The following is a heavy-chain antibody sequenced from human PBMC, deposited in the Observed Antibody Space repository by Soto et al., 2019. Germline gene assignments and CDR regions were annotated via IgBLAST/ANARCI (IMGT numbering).Heavy chain of an antibody. CDR2: IYNSGSP. V-gene: IGHV4-59*01. D-gene: IGHD1-1*01. J-gene: IGHJ4*02. Sequence: PSETLSLTCTVSGVSMSSNYWSWIRQPPGKELEWIGYIYNSGSPNYNPSLISRVTISVDTSRNQFSLKLSSVTAADTAVYYCTSAPNNYYFDFWGQGALVTVSS. CDR3: TSAPNNYYFDF. CDR1: GVSMSSNY.